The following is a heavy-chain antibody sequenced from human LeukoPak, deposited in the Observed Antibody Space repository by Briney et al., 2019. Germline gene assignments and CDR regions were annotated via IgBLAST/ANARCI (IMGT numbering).Heavy chain of an antibody. D-gene: IGHD3-3*01. J-gene: IGHJ4*02. CDR3: ARVTDYDFWSGPYYFDY. Sequence: GASVKVSCKASGYTFTSYYMHWVRQAPGQGREWMGIINPSGGSTSYAQKFQGRVTMTRDTSTSTVYMELSSLRSEDTAVYYCARVTDYDFWSGPYYFDYWGQGTLVTVSS. CDR1: GYTFTSYY. V-gene: IGHV1-46*03. CDR2: INPSGGST.